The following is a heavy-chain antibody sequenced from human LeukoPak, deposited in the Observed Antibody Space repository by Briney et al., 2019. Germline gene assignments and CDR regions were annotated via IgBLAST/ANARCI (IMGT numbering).Heavy chain of an antibody. CDR3: AKASRRYCSSTSCYQNAFDY. Sequence: GGSLRLSCAASGFTVSSNYMSWVRQAPGKGLEWVSVIYSGGSTYYADSVKGRFTISRDNSKNTLYLQMNSLRAEDTAVYYCAKASRRYCSSTSCYQNAFDYWGQGTLVTVSS. V-gene: IGHV3-53*01. D-gene: IGHD2-2*01. CDR1: GFTVSSNY. CDR2: IYSGGST. J-gene: IGHJ4*02.